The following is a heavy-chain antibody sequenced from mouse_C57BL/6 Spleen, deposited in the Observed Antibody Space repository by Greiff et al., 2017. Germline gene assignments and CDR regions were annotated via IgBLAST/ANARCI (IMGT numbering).Heavy chain of an antibody. V-gene: IGHV1-64*01. CDR2: IHPNSGST. CDR3: ATEFTTVVATGNWYFDV. D-gene: IGHD1-1*01. CDR1: GYTFTSYW. Sequence: QVQLKQPGAELVKPGASVKLSCKASGYTFTSYWMHWVKQRPGQGLEWIGMIHPNSGSTNYNEKFKSKATLTVDKSSSTAYMQLSSLTSEDSAVYYCATEFTTVVATGNWYFDVWGTGTTVTVAS. J-gene: IGHJ1*03.